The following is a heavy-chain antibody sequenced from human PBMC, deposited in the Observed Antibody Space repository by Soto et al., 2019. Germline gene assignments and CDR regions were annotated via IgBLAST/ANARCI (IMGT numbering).Heavy chain of an antibody. CDR3: ARFSNNWFQTEGMDV. Sequence: PSETLSLTCPVSVDSITTYYWNWIRQPAGKGLEWIGRIDASGNTNYNPSLNSRVTSSVDTSKKQFSLKLTSVTAADTAVYYCARFSNNWFQTEGMDVWGQGTTVTVSS. CDR1: VDSITTYY. D-gene: IGHD1-1*01. V-gene: IGHV4-4*07. J-gene: IGHJ6*02. CDR2: IDASGNT.